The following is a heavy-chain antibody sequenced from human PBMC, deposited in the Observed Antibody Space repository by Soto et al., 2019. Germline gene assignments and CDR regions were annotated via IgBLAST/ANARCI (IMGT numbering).Heavy chain of an antibody. Sequence: QLQLQESGPGLVKPSETLSLTCTVSGGSISSSSYYWGWIRQPPGKGLEWIGSIYYSGSTYYNPSLKSRVTRSGDTSKNQFSLNLSSVTAADTAVYYCARHGAGTIIDDAFDIWGQGTIVTVSS. CDR3: ARHGAGTIIDDAFDI. D-gene: IGHD1-7*01. CDR2: IYYSGST. CDR1: GGSISSSSYY. V-gene: IGHV4-39*01. J-gene: IGHJ3*02.